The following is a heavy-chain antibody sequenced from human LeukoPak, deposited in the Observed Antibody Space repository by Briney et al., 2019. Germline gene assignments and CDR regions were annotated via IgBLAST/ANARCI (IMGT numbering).Heavy chain of an antibody. D-gene: IGHD3-3*01. J-gene: IGHJ5*02. CDR2: IYYSGST. CDR1: GGSISSSSYY. Sequence: PSETLSLTCTVPGGSISSSSYYWGWIRQPPGKGLEWIGSIYYSGSTYYNPSLKSRVTISVDTSKNQFSLKLSSVTAADTAVYYCARLVWSGYYLMVAWFDLWGQGTLVTVSS. V-gene: IGHV4-39*01. CDR3: ARLVWSGYYLMVAWFDL.